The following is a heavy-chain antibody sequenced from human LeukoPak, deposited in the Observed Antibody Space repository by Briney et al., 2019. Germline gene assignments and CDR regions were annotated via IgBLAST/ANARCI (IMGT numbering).Heavy chain of an antibody. D-gene: IGHD6-13*01. V-gene: IGHV1-69*05. Sequence: SVKVSCKASGGTFSSYAISWVRQAPGQGLEWMGGIIPIFGTANYAQKFQGRVTITTDESTSTAYMELSSLRSEDTAVYYCARGDSSWPHYFDYWGQGTLVTVSS. J-gene: IGHJ4*02. CDR2: IIPIFGTA. CDR1: GGTFSSYA. CDR3: ARGDSSWPHYFDY.